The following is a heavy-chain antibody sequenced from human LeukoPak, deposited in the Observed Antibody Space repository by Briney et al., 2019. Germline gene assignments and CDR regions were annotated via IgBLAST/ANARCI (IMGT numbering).Heavy chain of an antibody. Sequence: ASVKVSCKTSGYPFTTWEINWVRQAAGQGLEWMEWVHPNSGNTAYAQKFQGKVTMTRDTSISTAYMEVSGLRSDDTAVYFCARGPRNDPWGQGTLVTVSS. CDR1: GYPFTTWE. D-gene: IGHD1-14*01. CDR2: VHPNSGNT. CDR3: ARGPRNDP. V-gene: IGHV1-8*02. J-gene: IGHJ5*02.